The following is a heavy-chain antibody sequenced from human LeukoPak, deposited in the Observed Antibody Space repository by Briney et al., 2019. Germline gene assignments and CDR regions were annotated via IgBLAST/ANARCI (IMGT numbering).Heavy chain of an antibody. CDR2: INHSGST. J-gene: IGHJ4*02. CDR1: GGSFSGYY. Sequence: ASETLSLTCAVYGGSFSGYYWSWIRQPPGMGLEWIGEINHSGSTNYNPSLKSRVTISVDTSKNQFSLKLSSVTAADTAVYYCASGIDPYSSSLPSLHWGQGTLVTVSS. V-gene: IGHV4-34*01. D-gene: IGHD6-13*01. CDR3: ASGIDPYSSSLPSLH.